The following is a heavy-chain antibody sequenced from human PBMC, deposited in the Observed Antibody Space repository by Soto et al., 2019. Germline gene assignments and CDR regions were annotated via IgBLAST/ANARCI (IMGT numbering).Heavy chain of an antibody. J-gene: IGHJ3*02. CDR3: AREPRYCRGGSCSITGDAYDI. CDR1: GFTFSEHY. V-gene: IGHV3-72*01. CDR2: IRNKANSYST. Sequence: GGSLRLSCAASGFTFSEHYMDWVRQAPGKGLEWVGRIRNKANSYSTDYAASVKGRFTISRDDSKNSLYLQMNSLKTEDTAVYYCAREPRYCRGGSCSITGDAYDIWGQGSMVTVSS. D-gene: IGHD2-15*01.